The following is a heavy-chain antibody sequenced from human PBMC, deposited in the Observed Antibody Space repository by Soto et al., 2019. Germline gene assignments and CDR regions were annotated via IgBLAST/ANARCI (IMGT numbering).Heavy chain of an antibody. Sequence: EVQLVESGGGVVKPGGSLTLSCAASGFTFSSDSFNWVRQAPGKGLEWVSSISSSLSYIYYADSLKGRFIISRDNAKKALFLQINSPRAEDTAVYYCVRVMSKLNEGAFDIWGQGTLVTVSS. CDR1: GFTFSSDS. CDR2: ISSSLSYI. CDR3: VRVMSKLNEGAFDI. D-gene: IGHD1-1*01. V-gene: IGHV3-21*01. J-gene: IGHJ3*02.